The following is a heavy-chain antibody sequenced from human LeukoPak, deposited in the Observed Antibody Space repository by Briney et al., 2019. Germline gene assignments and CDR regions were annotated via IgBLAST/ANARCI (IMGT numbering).Heavy chain of an antibody. D-gene: IGHD5-12*01. V-gene: IGHV1-2*02. CDR3: ARDSKYTGYDWRVSYYYGMDV. J-gene: IGHJ6*02. Sequence: ASVKVSCKASGYTFTDNYIHWVRQAPGQGPEWMGWINANSGATDYAQKFQGRVTVTRDTSISTTYMELTRLRSDDTAAYYCARDSKYTGYDWRVSYYYGMDVWGQGTTVTVAS. CDR1: GYTFTDNY. CDR2: INANSGAT.